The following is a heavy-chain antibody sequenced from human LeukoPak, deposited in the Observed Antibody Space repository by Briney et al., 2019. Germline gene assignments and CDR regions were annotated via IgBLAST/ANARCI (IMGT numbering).Heavy chain of an antibody. Sequence: PGGSLRLSCAASGFTFSNVAMSWVRQAPGKGLEWVSSINFRGGTTYYADSVKGRFTISRDNSKNTLYLQMNSLRAEDAAVYYCAKGEQGVDYWGQGTLVTVSS. CDR1: GFTFSNVA. D-gene: IGHD1/OR15-1a*01. J-gene: IGHJ4*02. CDR2: INFRGGTT. CDR3: AKGEQGVDY. V-gene: IGHV3-23*01.